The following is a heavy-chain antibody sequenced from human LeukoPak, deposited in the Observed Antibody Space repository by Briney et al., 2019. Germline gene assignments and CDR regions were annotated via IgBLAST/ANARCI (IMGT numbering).Heavy chain of an antibody. Sequence: SETLSLTCTVSGGSISSSSYYWGWIRQPPGKGLEWIGSIYYSGSTYYNPSLKSRVTISVDTSKNQFSLKLSSVTAADTAVYYCARRGSIVGATTEWFDPWGQGTLVTVSS. CDR3: ARRGSIVGATTEWFDP. CDR1: GGSISSSSYY. D-gene: IGHD1-26*01. CDR2: IYYSGST. V-gene: IGHV4-39*01. J-gene: IGHJ5*02.